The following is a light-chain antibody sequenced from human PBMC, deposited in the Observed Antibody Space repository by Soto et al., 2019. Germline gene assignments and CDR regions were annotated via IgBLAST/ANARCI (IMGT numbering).Light chain of an antibody. CDR1: QDIGRR. CDR2: AAS. CDR3: LQVYRFPRT. Sequence: DIQMTQSPSSVSASIVGRVSITCLASQDIGRRLAWFQQKPGKVNKYLIQAASSLQGGVPSTFSGSGSGTDLTLTINTLHPEDFATYYCLQVYRFPRTFGQGTKVDIK. J-gene: IGKJ1*01. V-gene: IGKV1-12*01.